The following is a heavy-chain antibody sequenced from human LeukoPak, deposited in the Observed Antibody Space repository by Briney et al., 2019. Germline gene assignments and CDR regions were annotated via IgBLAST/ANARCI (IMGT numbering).Heavy chain of an antibody. CDR3: VRDLDLGGYSSFVS. D-gene: IGHD4-23*01. Sequence: SGGSLRLSCAASGFTFSSYWMHWVRQAPGKGLVWVSRLRSDGGSSAYAAFVRGRFTISRDNAKNTLYLQMNSLRAEDTAVYYCVRDLDLGGYSSFVSWGQGTLVTVSS. V-gene: IGHV3-74*01. CDR2: LRSDGGSS. J-gene: IGHJ4*02. CDR1: GFTFSSYW.